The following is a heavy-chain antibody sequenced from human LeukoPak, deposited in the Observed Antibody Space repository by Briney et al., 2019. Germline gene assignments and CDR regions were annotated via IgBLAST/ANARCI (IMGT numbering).Heavy chain of an antibody. CDR2: TRNKADSYST. V-gene: IGHV3-72*01. CDR3: ARVIRGYGGHYFDY. Sequence: GGSLRLSCVTSGFTFSDHYIDWVRQAPGKGLEWVGRTRNKADSYSTDYAASVKGRFTISRDDSKNSLYLQMNSLRTEDTAVYYCARVIRGYGGHYFDYWGQGALVTVSS. J-gene: IGHJ4*02. D-gene: IGHD4-23*01. CDR1: GFTFSDHY.